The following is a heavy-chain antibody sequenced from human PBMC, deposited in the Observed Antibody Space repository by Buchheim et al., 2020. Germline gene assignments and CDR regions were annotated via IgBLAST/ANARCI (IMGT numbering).Heavy chain of an antibody. V-gene: IGHV3-30*04. Sequence: QVQLVESGGGVVQPGRSLRLSCAASGFTFSSYAMHWVRQAPGKGLEWVAVISYDGSNKYYADSVKGRFTISRDNSKNTLYLQMNSLRAEDTAVYYCARGGARAYYYYYGMDVWGQGTT. CDR3: ARGGARAYYYYYGMDV. CDR1: GFTFSSYA. CDR2: ISYDGSNK. D-gene: IGHD1-26*01. J-gene: IGHJ6*02.